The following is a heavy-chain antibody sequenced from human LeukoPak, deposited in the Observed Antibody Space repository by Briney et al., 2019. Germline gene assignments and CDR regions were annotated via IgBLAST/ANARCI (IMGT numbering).Heavy chain of an antibody. Sequence: GGSLRLSCAASGFTFSSYGMSWVRQAPGKGLEWVSAISGSGCSTYYADSVKGRFTISRDNSKNTLYLQMNSLRAEDTTVYYCPNPPSPSCFAPWGKGTLVTVSS. CDR3: PNPPSPSCFAP. CDR1: GFTFSSYG. J-gene: IGHJ5*02. CDR2: ISGSGCST. V-gene: IGHV3-23*01.